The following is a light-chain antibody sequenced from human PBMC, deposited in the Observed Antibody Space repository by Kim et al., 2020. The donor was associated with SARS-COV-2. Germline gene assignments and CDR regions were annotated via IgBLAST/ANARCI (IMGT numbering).Light chain of an antibody. CDR2: GAS. CDR3: QQYGSSPQT. V-gene: IGKV3-20*01. Sequence: SPGERATLSCRASQSVSSSYLAWYQQKPGQAPRLLIYGASSRATGIPDRFSGSESGTDFTLTISRLEPEDFAVYYCQQYGSSPQTFGQGTKVDIK. J-gene: IGKJ1*01. CDR1: QSVSSSY.